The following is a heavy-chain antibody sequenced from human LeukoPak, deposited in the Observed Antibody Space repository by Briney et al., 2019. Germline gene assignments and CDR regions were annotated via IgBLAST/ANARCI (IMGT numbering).Heavy chain of an antibody. CDR3: ARGTVAGTGQADY. J-gene: IGHJ4*02. CDR1: GGTFSSYA. V-gene: IGHV1-69*06. CDR2: IIPIFGTA. Sequence: GASVKVSCKASGGTFSSYAISWVRQAPGQGLEWMGGIIPIFGTANYAQKFQGRVTITADKSTSTAYMELSSLRSDDTAVYYCARGTVAGTGQADYWGQGTLVTVSS. D-gene: IGHD6-19*01.